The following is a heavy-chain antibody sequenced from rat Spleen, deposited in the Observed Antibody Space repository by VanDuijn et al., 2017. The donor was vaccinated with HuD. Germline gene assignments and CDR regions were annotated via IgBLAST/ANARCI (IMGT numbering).Heavy chain of an antibody. CDR3: ATQRGY. V-gene: IGHV2S8*01. CDR1: GFSLTSYG. CDR2: ISSGGST. Sequence: QVQLKESGPGLVQPSWTLSLTCTVSGFSLTSYGVHWVRQPPGKGLEWIAAISSGGSTYYNSALKSRLSISRDTSKSQVFLKMNSLQTEDTAMYFCATQRGYWGQGVMVTVSS. J-gene: IGHJ2*01.